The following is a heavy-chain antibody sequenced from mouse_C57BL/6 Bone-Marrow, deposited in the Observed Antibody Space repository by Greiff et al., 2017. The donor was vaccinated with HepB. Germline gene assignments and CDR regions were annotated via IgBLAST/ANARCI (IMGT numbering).Heavy chain of an antibody. Sequence: EVQLQQSGAELVRPGASVKLSCTASGFNIKDDYMHWVKQRPEQGLEWIGWIDPENGDTEYASKFQGKATITADTSSNPAYLQLSSLTSEDTAVYYCTTWSTIVTTYPYYAMDYWGQGTSVTVSS. J-gene: IGHJ4*01. CDR3: TTWSTIVTTYPYYAMDY. CDR1: GFNIKDDY. V-gene: IGHV14-4*01. D-gene: IGHD2-5*01. CDR2: IDPENGDT.